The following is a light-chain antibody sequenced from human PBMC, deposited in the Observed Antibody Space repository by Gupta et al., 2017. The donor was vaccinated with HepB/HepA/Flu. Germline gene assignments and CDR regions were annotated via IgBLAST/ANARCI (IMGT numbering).Light chain of an antibody. CDR3: QAWDNSHVI. V-gene: IGLV3-1*01. Sequence: SAGQTANIICSGEKLGEKYAFWYQQKAGQSPLVVIYQDEKRPSGIPERFSGSNSGNTATLTISGTQAMDEADYYCQAWDNSHVIFGGGTRLTVL. J-gene: IGLJ2*01. CDR1: KLGEKY. CDR2: QDE.